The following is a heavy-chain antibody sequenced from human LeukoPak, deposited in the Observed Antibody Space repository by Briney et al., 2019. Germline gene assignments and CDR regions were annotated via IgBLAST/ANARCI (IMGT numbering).Heavy chain of an antibody. J-gene: IGHJ4*02. CDR3: AREYYYDSSGYYSDYNYFDY. CDR1: GGSISSYY. Sequence: SEILSLTCTVSGGSISSYYWSWIRQPAGKGLEWIGRIYTSGSTNYNPSLKSRVTMSVDTSKNQFSLKLSSVTAADTAVYYCAREYYYDSSGYYSDYNYFDYWGQGTLVTVSS. V-gene: IGHV4-4*07. D-gene: IGHD3-22*01. CDR2: IYTSGST.